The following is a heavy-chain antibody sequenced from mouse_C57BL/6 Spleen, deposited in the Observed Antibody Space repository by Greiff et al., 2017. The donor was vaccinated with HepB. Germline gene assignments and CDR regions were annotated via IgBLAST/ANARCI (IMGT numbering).Heavy chain of an antibody. CDR1: GYTFTSYW. V-gene: IGHV1-55*01. D-gene: IGHD3-2*02. Sequence: QVQLQQPGAELVKPGASVKMSCKASGYTFTSYWLTWVKQRPGQGLEWIGDIYPGSGSTNYNEKFKSKATLTVDTSSSTAYMQLSSLTSEDSAVYYCARSEGQLRLRYAMDYWGQGTSVTVSS. CDR2: IYPGSGST. CDR3: ARSEGQLRLRYAMDY. J-gene: IGHJ4*01.